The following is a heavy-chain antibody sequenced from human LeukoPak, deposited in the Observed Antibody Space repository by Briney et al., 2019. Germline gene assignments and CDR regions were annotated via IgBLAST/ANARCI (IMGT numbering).Heavy chain of an antibody. Sequence: PSETLSLTCTVSGGSISSYYWSWIRQPPGKGLEWIGYIYYSGSTNYNPSLKSRVTISVDTSKNHFSLELTSVTAADTAVYYCTCHSGWSGPSEWGQGTLVIVSS. CDR3: TCHSGWSGPSE. J-gene: IGHJ4*02. CDR2: IYYSGST. D-gene: IGHD6-19*01. CDR1: GGSISSYY. V-gene: IGHV4-59*12.